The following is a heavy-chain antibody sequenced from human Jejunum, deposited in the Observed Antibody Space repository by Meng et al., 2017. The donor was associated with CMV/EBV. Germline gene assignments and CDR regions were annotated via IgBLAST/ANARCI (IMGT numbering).Heavy chain of an antibody. J-gene: IGHJ1*01. CDR2: NPHRGSS. Sequence: GSGPRLVKPWGTLFLTFAVSGDSHNKHNWWAWVRQPPGKGLEWVGENPHRGSSAYNPSLKSRVSMSIDKSKNQFSLKLTSVTAADTAVYHCLRGSGGSVWGQGTLVTVSS. CDR3: LRGSGGSV. D-gene: IGHD3-10*01. V-gene: IGHV4-4*02. CDR1: GDSHNKHNW.